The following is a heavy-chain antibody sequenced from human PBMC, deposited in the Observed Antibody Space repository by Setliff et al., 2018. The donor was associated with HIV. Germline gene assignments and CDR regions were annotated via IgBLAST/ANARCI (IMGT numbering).Heavy chain of an antibody. D-gene: IGHD3-10*01. CDR1: GYTFTSYC. Sequence: GASVKVSCKASGYTFTSYCVHWVRQAPGQGLEWMGWSSAYNGNTNYAQKLQGRVTMTTDTSTSTAYMELRSLRSDDTAVYYCARDRAGDAFDIWGQGTMVTVSS. V-gene: IGHV1-18*04. CDR2: SSAYNGNT. CDR3: ARDRAGDAFDI. J-gene: IGHJ3*02.